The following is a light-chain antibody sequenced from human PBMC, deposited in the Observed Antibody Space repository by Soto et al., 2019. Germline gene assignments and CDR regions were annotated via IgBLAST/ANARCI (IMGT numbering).Light chain of an antibody. Sequence: DIQMTQSPSSLSASVGDRVTITCRASQSISSYLNWYQQKPGKAPKLLIYAASSLQSGVPSRFSGSGSGTDFTLTISSLQPEDFATYYCQQSYSREWTFGPGTKVEIK. J-gene: IGKJ1*01. V-gene: IGKV1-39*01. CDR1: QSISSY. CDR3: QQSYSREWT. CDR2: AAS.